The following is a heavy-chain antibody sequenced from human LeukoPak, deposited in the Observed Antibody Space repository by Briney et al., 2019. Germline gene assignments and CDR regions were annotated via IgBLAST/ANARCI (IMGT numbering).Heavy chain of an antibody. CDR1: GGSFSGYY. CDR3: ARAAGTLRFLEWLSSGAWFDP. J-gene: IGHJ5*02. CDR2: INHSGST. D-gene: IGHD3-3*01. Sequence: SETLSLTCAVYGGSFSGYYWSWIRQPPGKGLEWIGEINHSGSTNYNPSLKSRVTISVDTSKNQSSLKLSSVTAADTAVYYCARAAGTLRFLEWLSSGAWFDPWGQGTLVTVSS. V-gene: IGHV4-34*01.